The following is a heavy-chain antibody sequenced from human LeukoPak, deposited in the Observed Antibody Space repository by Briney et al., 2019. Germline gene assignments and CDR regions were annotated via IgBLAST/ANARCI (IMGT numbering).Heavy chain of an antibody. Sequence: GESLRISCKGSGYSFTSYWISWVRQMPGKGRGWRVRIDPSDSYTNYSPSFEGHVTIPADKSLSTAYLQWSSLKAWDTAMYYYARRRGYSYGHSDYWGQGNLVTVSS. D-gene: IGHD5-18*01. CDR3: ARRRGYSYGHSDY. J-gene: IGHJ4*02. CDR2: IDPSDSYT. V-gene: IGHV5-10-1*01. CDR1: GYSFTSYW.